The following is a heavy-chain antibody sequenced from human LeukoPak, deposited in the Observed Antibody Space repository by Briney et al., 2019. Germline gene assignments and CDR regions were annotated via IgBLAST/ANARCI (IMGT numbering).Heavy chain of an antibody. CDR3: ARGRKNMGATEVDY. V-gene: IGHV4-34*01. CDR1: GVSFSGYY. J-gene: IGHJ4*02. D-gene: IGHD1-26*01. Sequence: SETLSLTCAVYGVSFSGYYWSWIRQPPGKGLEWIGEINHSGSTNYNPSLKSRVTISVDTSKNQFSLKLSSVTAADTAVYYCARGRKNMGATEVDYWGQGTLVTVSS. CDR2: INHSGST.